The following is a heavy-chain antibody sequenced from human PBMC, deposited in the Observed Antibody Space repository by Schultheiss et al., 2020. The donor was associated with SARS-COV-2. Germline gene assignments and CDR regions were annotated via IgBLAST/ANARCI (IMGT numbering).Heavy chain of an antibody. Sequence: GGSLRLSCAASGFTFTNHWMYWVRQAPGKGLEWVSSISSASRTIYYADSVKGRFTISRDNAKNSLYLQMNSLRAEDTAVYYCARYGVLVDYWGQGTLVTVSS. CDR2: ISSASRTI. CDR3: ARYGVLVDY. CDR1: GFTFTNHW. V-gene: IGHV3-48*04. J-gene: IGHJ4*02. D-gene: IGHD3-3*01.